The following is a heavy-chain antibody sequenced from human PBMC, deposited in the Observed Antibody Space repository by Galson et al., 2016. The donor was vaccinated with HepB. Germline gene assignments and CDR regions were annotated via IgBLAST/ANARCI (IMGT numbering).Heavy chain of an antibody. D-gene: IGHD3-22*01. V-gene: IGHV4-39*01. CDR1: GGSISSSSFY. Sequence: ETLSLTCTVSGGSISSSSFYWGWIRQPPGKGLEWIGNIYYSGSTYYNPSLKSRVTMSVDTSTNQFSLKLSSVTAADTAVYYYARYYYDTSGYHYFFDYWGQGTLVTVSS. CDR2: IYYSGST. CDR3: ARYYYDTSGYHYFFDY. J-gene: IGHJ4*02.